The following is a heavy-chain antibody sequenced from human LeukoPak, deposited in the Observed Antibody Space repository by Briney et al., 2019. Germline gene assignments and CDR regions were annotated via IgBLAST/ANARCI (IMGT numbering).Heavy chain of an antibody. V-gene: IGHV3-33*01. CDR1: GFTFSRYG. CDR3: VGVAPYGDYEDY. J-gene: IGHJ4*02. Sequence: GGSLRLSCAASGFTFSRYGMHWVRQAPGKGLEWVAVIWYDGSNKYYADSVKGRFTISRDNSKNTLYLQMNSLRAEDTAVYYCVGVAPYGDYEDYWGQGTLVTVSS. CDR2: IWYDGSNK. D-gene: IGHD4-17*01.